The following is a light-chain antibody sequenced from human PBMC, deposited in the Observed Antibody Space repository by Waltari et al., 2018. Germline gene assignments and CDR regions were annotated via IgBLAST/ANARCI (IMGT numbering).Light chain of an antibody. CDR1: NSNIGNNH. Sequence: QSVLTQPPSASETPGQRITISCSGINSNIGNNHVSWYQQLPGTTPKLPIYGNHQRPSGVPDRFSGSKSGASASLAISGLRSEDEADYYCAVWDDSLSAVVFGGGTKLTV. V-gene: IGLV1-47*01. CDR2: GNH. J-gene: IGLJ2*01. CDR3: AVWDDSLSAVV.